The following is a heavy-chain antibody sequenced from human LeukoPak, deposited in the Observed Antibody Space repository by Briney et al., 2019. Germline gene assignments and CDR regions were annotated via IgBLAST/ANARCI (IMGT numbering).Heavy chain of an antibody. D-gene: IGHD2-15*01. CDR1: GFTFDDYA. V-gene: IGHV3-43*02. CDR2: ISGDGGST. CDR3: ARPYYCSGGSCFDY. J-gene: IGHJ4*02. Sequence: RGSLRLSCAASGFTFDDYAMHWVRQAPGKGLEWVSLISGDGGSTYYADSVKGRFTISRDNSKNSLYLQMNSLRTEDTAMYYCARPYYCSGGSCFDYWGQGTLVTVSS.